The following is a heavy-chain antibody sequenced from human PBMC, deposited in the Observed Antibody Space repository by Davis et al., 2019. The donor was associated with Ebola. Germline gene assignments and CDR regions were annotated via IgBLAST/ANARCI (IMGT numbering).Heavy chain of an antibody. CDR2: IFSNDEK. CDR3: ARTGVGYSKSYYYYYGMDV. Sequence: SGPTLVKPTQTLTLTCTFSGFSLSTSGVGVGWIRQPPGKALEWLAHIFSNDEKSYSTSLKSRLTISKDTSKSQVVLTMTNMDPVDTATYYCARTGVGYSKSYYYYYGMDVWGQGTTVTVSS. CDR1: GFSLSTSGVG. D-gene: IGHD4-11*01. V-gene: IGHV2-26*01. J-gene: IGHJ6*02.